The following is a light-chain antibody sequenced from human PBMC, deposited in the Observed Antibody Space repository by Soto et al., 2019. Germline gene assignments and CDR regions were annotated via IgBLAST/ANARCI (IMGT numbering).Light chain of an antibody. Sequence: QPVLTQPASVSGSPGQSITISCTGTSSDVGGYNYVSWYQHHPGKAPKLMIYDVSSRPSGVSDRFSGSKSGNTASLTISGLQAEDEADYYCSSYTGSSTLMVFGGGTKLTVL. CDR1: SSDVGGYNY. CDR3: SSYTGSSTLMV. J-gene: IGLJ3*02. CDR2: DVS. V-gene: IGLV2-14*03.